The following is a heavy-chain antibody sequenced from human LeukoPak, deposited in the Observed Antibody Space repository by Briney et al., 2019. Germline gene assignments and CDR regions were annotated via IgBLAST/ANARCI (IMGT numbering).Heavy chain of an antibody. V-gene: IGHV4-34*01. CDR1: GGSFVGYY. CDR3: TRERAVADYYFYMDV. Sequence: KPSETLSLTCAVYGGSFVGYYWSWIRQSPGKGLEWLGEINQSGVTNYNPSLRGRATIAVDPSKNQFSLRLGSLTAADTAIYYCTRERAVADYYFYMDVWGKGTTVIVSS. CDR2: INQSGVT. D-gene: IGHD6-19*01. J-gene: IGHJ6*03.